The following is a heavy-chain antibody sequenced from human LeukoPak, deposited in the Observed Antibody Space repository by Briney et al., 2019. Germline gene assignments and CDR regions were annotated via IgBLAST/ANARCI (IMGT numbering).Heavy chain of an antibody. D-gene: IGHD3-22*01. V-gene: IGHV3-23*01. Sequence: GGSLRLSCAASGFTFTNYAMTWVRQAPGKGPEWISTISSSGGSTYYADSVKGRFTISRDNSKNTLYLQVNSLRAEDTAVYYCARDYPVVADFWGQGTLVTVSS. CDR1: GFTFTNYA. J-gene: IGHJ4*02. CDR2: ISSSGGST. CDR3: ARDYPVVADF.